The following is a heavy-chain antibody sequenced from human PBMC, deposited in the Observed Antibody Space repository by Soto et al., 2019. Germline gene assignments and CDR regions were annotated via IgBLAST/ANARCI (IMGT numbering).Heavy chain of an antibody. D-gene: IGHD3-10*01. J-gene: IGHJ5*02. CDR1: GVSIISYY. CDR3: ARTVVRRTANWFDP. Sequence: SETRSLTCPVSGVSIISYYWSWIRQPPGKGLEWIGYIYYSGSTNYNPSLKSRVTISVDTSKNQFSLKLSSVTAADTAVYYCARTVVRRTANWFDPWGQGTLVTVSS. V-gene: IGHV4-59*01. CDR2: IYYSGST.